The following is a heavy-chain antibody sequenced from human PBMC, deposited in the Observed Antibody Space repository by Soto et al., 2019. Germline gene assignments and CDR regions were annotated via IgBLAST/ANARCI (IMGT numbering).Heavy chain of an antibody. Sequence: PSETLSLTCTVSGGSIISGDYYWSWIRQPPGKGLEWIGYIYYSGDTSYNPSLKSRVTISIDTSKNQFSLKLSSVTAADTAVYYCARRYGGTFDYWGQGNLVTVS. D-gene: IGHD2-15*01. J-gene: IGHJ4*02. CDR1: GGSIISGDYY. V-gene: IGHV4-30-4*08. CDR3: ARRYGGTFDY. CDR2: IYYSGDT.